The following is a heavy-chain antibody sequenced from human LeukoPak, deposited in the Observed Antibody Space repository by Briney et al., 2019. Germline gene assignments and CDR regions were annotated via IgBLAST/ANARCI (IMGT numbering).Heavy chain of an antibody. Sequence: PGGSLRLSCAASAFTFSSYWMSWVRQAPGKGLEWVANINRDGGEKYHVDSVKGRFTISRDNAKNSLYLQMNRLRTEDTAIYYCARAPEGSGSSYYFDYWGQGILVTVSS. CDR3: ARAPEGSGSSYYFDY. V-gene: IGHV3-7*01. J-gene: IGHJ4*02. D-gene: IGHD3-10*01. CDR2: INRDGGEK. CDR1: AFTFSSYW.